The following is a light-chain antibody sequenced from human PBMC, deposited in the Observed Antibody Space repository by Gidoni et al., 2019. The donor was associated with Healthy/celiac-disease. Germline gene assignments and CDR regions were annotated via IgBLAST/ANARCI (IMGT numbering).Light chain of an antibody. CDR2: DAS. CDR1: QGVSSY. J-gene: IGKJ2*01. Sequence: EIVLTQSPATLSLSPGERATLSCRASQGVSSYLAWYQQTPGQAPRLLIYDASNRATGIPARFSGSGSGTDFTLTISSLETEDFAVYYCQQRSNWPPMYTFGQGTKLESK. V-gene: IGKV3-11*01. CDR3: QQRSNWPPMYT.